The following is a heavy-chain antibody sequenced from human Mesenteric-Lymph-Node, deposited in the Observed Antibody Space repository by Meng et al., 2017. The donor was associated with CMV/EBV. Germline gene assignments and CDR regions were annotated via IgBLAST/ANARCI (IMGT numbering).Heavy chain of an antibody. CDR1: GGSASSVSYY. Sequence: GSLRLSCTVSGGSASSVSYYWSWIRQPPGKGLEWIGYIYYSGSTNYNPSLKSRVTISVDTSKNHFSLRLTSVTAADTAMYYCARARSPRFFDYWGRGTLVTVSS. V-gene: IGHV4-61*03. CDR2: IYYSGST. J-gene: IGHJ4*02. CDR3: ARARSPRFFDY.